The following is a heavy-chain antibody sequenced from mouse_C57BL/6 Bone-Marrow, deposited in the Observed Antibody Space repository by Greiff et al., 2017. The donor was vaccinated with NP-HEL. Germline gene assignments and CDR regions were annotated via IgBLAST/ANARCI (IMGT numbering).Heavy chain of an antibody. CDR1: GYAFTNYL. CDR3: AGTPLYYGSSPFAY. D-gene: IGHD1-1*01. V-gene: IGHV1-54*01. CDR2: INPGSGGT. J-gene: IGHJ3*01. Sequence: QVQLQQSGAELVRPGTSVKVSCKASGYAFTNYLIEWVKQRPGQGLEWIGVINPGSGGTNYNEKFKGKATLTADKSSSTAYMQLSSLTSEDSAVYFCAGTPLYYGSSPFAYWGQGTLVTVSA.